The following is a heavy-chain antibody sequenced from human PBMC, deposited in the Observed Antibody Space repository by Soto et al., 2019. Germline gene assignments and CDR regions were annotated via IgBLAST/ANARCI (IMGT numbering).Heavy chain of an antibody. J-gene: IGHJ4*02. CDR2: ISGLGGST. D-gene: IGHD1-26*01. Sequence: EVQLLESGGGLVQPGGSLRLSCAASGFPFNAYSMSWVRQAPGKGLEWVSGISGLGGSTYYAHSVRGRFTISRDMSRNTLYLLINRLRVEDTAVYSCARSLGNTWAESFFDTWGQGTLLTVSS. V-gene: IGHV3-23*01. CDR3: ARSLGNTWAESFFDT. CDR1: GFPFNAYS.